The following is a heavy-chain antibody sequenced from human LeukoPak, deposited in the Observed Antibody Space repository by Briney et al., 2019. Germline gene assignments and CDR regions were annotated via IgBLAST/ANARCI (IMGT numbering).Heavy chain of an antibody. Sequence: TGGSLRLSCAASGFTFSDYYMSWIRQAPGKGLEWVSYISSSGSTIYYADSVKGRFTISRDNAKNSLYLQMNSLRAEDTAVYYCAKGGGRPLDDAFDVWGQGTMVTVSS. V-gene: IGHV3-11*01. J-gene: IGHJ3*01. CDR1: GFTFSDYY. CDR3: AKGGGRPLDDAFDV. CDR2: ISSSGSTI.